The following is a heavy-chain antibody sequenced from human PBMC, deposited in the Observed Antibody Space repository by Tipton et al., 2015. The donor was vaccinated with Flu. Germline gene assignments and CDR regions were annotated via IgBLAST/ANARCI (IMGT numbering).Heavy chain of an antibody. CDR2: IYYSGST. CDR3: ARDVAAALDY. Sequence: TLSLTCTVSGGSISSSSYYWGWIRQPPGEGLEWIGSIYYSGSTYYNPSLKSRVTISVDTSKNQFSLKLSSVTAADTAVYYCARDVAAALDYWGQGTLVTVSS. D-gene: IGHD6-13*01. J-gene: IGHJ4*02. CDR1: GGSISSSSYY. V-gene: IGHV4-39*07.